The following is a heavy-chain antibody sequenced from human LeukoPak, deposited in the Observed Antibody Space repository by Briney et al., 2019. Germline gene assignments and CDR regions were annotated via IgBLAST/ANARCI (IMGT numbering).Heavy chain of an antibody. Sequence: GASVKVSCKASGYTFTGYYMHWVRQAPGQRLEWMGWINPNSGGTNYAQKFQGRVTMTRDTSISTAYMELSRLRSDDTAVYYCARVRERVIPLGYYYYYYMDVWGKGTTVTVSS. CDR1: GYTFTGYY. CDR3: ARVRERVIPLGYYYYYYMDV. J-gene: IGHJ6*03. D-gene: IGHD3-16*02. V-gene: IGHV1-2*02. CDR2: INPNSGGT.